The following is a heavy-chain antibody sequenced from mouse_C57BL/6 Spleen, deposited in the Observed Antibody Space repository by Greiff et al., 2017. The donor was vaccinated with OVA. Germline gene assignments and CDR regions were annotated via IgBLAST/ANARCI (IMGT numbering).Heavy chain of an antibody. D-gene: IGHD1-1*01. V-gene: IGHV14-1*01. Sequence: EVQLVESGAELVRPGASVKLSCTASGFNIKDYYMHWVKQRPEQGLEWIGRIDPEDGDTEYAPKFQGKATMTADTSSNTAYLQLSSLTSEDTAVYYCHYYGSPYYAMDYWGQGTSVTVSS. CDR2: IDPEDGDT. CDR1: GFNIKDYY. J-gene: IGHJ4*01. CDR3: HYYGSPYYAMDY.